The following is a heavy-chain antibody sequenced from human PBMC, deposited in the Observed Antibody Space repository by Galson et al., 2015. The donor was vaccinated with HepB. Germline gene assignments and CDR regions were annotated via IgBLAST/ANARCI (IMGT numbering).Heavy chain of an antibody. CDR2: MNPNSGNT. CDR1: GYTFTSYD. V-gene: IGHV1-8*01. J-gene: IGHJ4*02. D-gene: IGHD3-3*01. Sequence: SVKVSCKASGYTFTSYDINWVRQATGQGLEWMGWMNPNSGNTGYAQKFQGRVTMTRNTSISTAYMELSSLRSEDTAVYYCARGLHYDFWSGYYWSGSDYWGQGTLVTVSS. CDR3: ARGLHYDFWSGYYWSGSDY.